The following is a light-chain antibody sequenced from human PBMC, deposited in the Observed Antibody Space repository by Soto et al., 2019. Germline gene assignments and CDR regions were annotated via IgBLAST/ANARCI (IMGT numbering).Light chain of an antibody. Sequence: QSVLAQPPSVSAAPGQRVTISCSVSSSNIGGNSVSWYQQLPGTAPKLLIYDDDQRPSGIPDRFSGSKSGTSATLGITGFQTGDEAAYYCGSWDSSLSAYVFGTGTKVTVL. J-gene: IGLJ1*01. V-gene: IGLV1-51*01. CDR1: SSNIGGNS. CDR3: GSWDSSLSAYV. CDR2: DDD.